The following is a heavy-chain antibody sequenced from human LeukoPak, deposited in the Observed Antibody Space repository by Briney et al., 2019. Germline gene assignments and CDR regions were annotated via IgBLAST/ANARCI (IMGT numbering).Heavy chain of an antibody. D-gene: IGHD3-10*01. V-gene: IGHV3-64*01. CDR1: GFTFSSYA. CDR3: ARGSGRGSGSYPLDY. Sequence: GGSLRLSCAASGFTFSSYAMHWVRQAPGKGLEYVSAISSNGGSTYYANSVKGRFTISRDNSKNTLYLQMGSLRAEDMAVYYCARGSGRGSGSYPLDYWGQGTLVTVSS. CDR2: ISSNGGST. J-gene: IGHJ4*02.